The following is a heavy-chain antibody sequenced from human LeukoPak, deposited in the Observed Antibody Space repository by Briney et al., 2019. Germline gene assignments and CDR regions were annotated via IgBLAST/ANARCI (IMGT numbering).Heavy chain of an antibody. J-gene: IGHJ5*02. Sequence: GGSLRLSCAASGFTFSSYGMHWVRQAPGKGLEWVAVISYDGSNKYYADSVKGRFTISRDNSKNTLYLQMNSLRAEDTAVYYCVKSVRLLWFGESPDWFDPWGQGTLVTVSS. CDR2: ISYDGSNK. CDR1: GFTFSSYG. CDR3: VKSVRLLWFGESPDWFDP. D-gene: IGHD3-10*01. V-gene: IGHV3-30*18.